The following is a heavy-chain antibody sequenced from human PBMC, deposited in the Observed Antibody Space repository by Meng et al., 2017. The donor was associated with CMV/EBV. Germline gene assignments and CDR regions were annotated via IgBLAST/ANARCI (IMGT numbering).Heavy chain of an antibody. J-gene: IGHJ4*02. CDR1: GYTFTGYY. CDR2: INPNSGGT. D-gene: IGHD3-22*01. CDR3: ARVSGMDYYDSSGYYPFDY. Sequence: ASVKVSCKASGYTFTGYYMHWVRQAPGQALEWMGWINPNSGGTNYAQKFQGRVTMTRDTSISTAYMELSRLRSDDTAVYYCARVSGMDYYDSSGYYPFDYWGQGTLVTVSS. V-gene: IGHV1-2*02.